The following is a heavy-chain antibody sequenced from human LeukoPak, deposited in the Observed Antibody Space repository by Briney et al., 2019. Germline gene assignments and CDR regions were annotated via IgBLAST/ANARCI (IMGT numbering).Heavy chain of an antibody. CDR3: ACRSRYYYYGIDV. CDR2: INHSGST. V-gene: IGHV4-34*01. J-gene: IGHJ6*02. CDR1: GGSFSGYY. Sequence: SETLSLTCAVYGGSFSGYYWSWIRQPPGKGLEWIGEINHSGSTNYNPSLKSRVTISVDTSKNQFSLKLSSVTAADTAVYYCACRSRYYYYGIDVWGQGTTVTVSS.